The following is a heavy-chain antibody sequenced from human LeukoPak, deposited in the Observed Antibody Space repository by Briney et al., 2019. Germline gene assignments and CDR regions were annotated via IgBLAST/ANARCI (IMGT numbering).Heavy chain of an antibody. D-gene: IGHD2-15*01. J-gene: IGHJ5*02. CDR3: ARSYCSGGSCYDWFDP. Sequence: ASVKVSCKASGYTFTGYYMHWVRQAPGQGLEWMGWINPNSGGTNYAQKFQGRVTMTRDTSISTAYMELSRLRSDDTAVYYCARSYCSGGSCYDWFDPWGQGTLVTASS. V-gene: IGHV1-2*02. CDR2: INPNSGGT. CDR1: GYTFTGYY.